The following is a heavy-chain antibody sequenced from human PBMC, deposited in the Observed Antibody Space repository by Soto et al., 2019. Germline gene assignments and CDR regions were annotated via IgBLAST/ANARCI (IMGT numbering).Heavy chain of an antibody. Sequence: GGSLRLSCAASGFTFSSYAMSWVRQAPGKGLEWVSAISGSGSSTYYADSVKGRFTISRDNSKNTLYLQMNSLRAEDTAVYYCAKDRGGSYYAFDIWGQGTMVTVSS. CDR2: ISGSGSST. V-gene: IGHV3-23*01. D-gene: IGHD1-26*01. CDR1: GFTFSSYA. CDR3: AKDRGGSYYAFDI. J-gene: IGHJ3*02.